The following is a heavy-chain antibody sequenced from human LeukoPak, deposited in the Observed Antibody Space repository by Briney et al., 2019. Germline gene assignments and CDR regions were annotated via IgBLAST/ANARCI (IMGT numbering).Heavy chain of an antibody. J-gene: IGHJ4*02. CDR1: GGTFSSYA. CDR3: ATSGTMVRAVHFDY. D-gene: IGHD3-10*01. V-gene: IGHV1-69*05. CDR2: IIPIFGTA. Sequence: GASVKVSCKASGGTFSSYAISWVRQAPGQGLEWMGGIIPIFGTANYAQKFQGRVTITTDESTSTAYMELSSLRSEDTAVYYCATSGTMVRAVHFDYWGQGTLVTVSS.